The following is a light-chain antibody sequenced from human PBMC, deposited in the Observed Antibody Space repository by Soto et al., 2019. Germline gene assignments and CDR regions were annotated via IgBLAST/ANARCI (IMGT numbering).Light chain of an antibody. CDR1: QSVSSY. CDR2: DAS. J-gene: IGKJ1*01. CDR3: QQYGDSPQT. V-gene: IGKV3-11*01. Sequence: EIVLAQSPAALSLSPGERATLSCRAGQSVSSYLAWYQQKPGQAPRLLIYDASNRATGIPARFSGSGSGTDFTLTISSLEPEDFAVYYCQQYGDSPQTFGPGTKVDIK.